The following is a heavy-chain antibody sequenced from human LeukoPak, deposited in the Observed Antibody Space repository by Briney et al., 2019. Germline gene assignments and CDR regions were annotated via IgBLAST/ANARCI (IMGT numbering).Heavy chain of an antibody. CDR3: ARDNYVPDY. V-gene: IGHV4-59*12. CDR1: GGSISSFY. Sequence: SETLSLTCTVSGGSISSFYWSWIRQPPGKGLEWIGYIYYTGSTYYNPSLKSRVTISVDTSKNQFSLKLSSVTAADTAVYYCARDNYVPDYWGQGTLVTVSS. D-gene: IGHD2/OR15-2a*01. J-gene: IGHJ4*02. CDR2: IYYTGST.